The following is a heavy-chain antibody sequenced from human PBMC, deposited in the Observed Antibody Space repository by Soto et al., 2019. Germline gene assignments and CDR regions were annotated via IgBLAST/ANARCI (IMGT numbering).Heavy chain of an antibody. D-gene: IGHD3-22*01. Sequence: ASVKVSCKASGYTFTGYYIHWVRQAPGQGLEWVGWMDPNSGGTSYAEKFQGRVTLTRDTSITTAYMELTSLRSDDTAVYYCARGKARPISSGYGFDIWGQGTKVTVSS. CDR3: ARGKARPISSGYGFDI. J-gene: IGHJ3*02. V-gene: IGHV1-2*02. CDR1: GYTFTGYY. CDR2: MDPNSGGT.